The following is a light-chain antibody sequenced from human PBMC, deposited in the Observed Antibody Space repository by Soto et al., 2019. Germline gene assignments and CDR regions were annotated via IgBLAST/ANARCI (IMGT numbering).Light chain of an antibody. V-gene: IGKV3-11*01. CDR1: QSVSDY. CDR2: YES. CDR3: QQRSTWPPT. J-gene: IGKJ4*01. Sequence: EIVLTQSPATLYLSTGERATLSCRASQSVSDYLAWYQQKRGQAPRLLIYYESNRATGVPARFSGSGSGTDFNLAISSLEPEDFVGYYCQQRSTWPPTVGGGTKVEIK.